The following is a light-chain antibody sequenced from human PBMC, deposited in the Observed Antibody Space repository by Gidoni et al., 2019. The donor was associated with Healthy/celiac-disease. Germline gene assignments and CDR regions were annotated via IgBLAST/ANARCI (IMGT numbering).Light chain of an antibody. CDR1: QNVLYSPNSKNY. J-gene: IGKJ2*01. CDR3: QQYYITPYT. CDR2: WAS. V-gene: IGKV4-1*01. Sequence: DIVMTQSPDSLAVSLGERATINCKSSQNVLYSPNSKNYLAWYQQKPGQPPKLLIYWASTRESGVPDRFSGSGSGTDFTLTISSLQAEDVAVYYCQQYYITPYTFGQGTKLEIK.